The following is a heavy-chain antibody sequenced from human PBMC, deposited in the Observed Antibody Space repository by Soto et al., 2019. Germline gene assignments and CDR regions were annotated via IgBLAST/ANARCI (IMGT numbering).Heavy chain of an antibody. Sequence: SETLSLTCTVAGGSISSGGYYWSWIRQHPGKGLEWIGYIFYSGTTYYNPSLKSRVTISVDTSKNQFSLKLSSVTAADTAVYYCARGSTGYSSSWYRYWGQGTLVTVSS. CDR2: IFYSGTT. V-gene: IGHV4-31*03. J-gene: IGHJ4*02. D-gene: IGHD6-13*01. CDR3: ARGSTGYSSSWYRY. CDR1: GGSISSGGYY.